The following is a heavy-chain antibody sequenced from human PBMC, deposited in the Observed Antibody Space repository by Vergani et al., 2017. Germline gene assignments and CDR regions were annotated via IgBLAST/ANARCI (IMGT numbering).Heavy chain of an antibody. CDR2: ISSSSSYI. CDR1: GFTFSSYS. Sequence: EVQLVESGGGLVKPGGSLRLSCAASGFTFSSYSMNWVRQAPGKGLEWVSSISSSSSYIYYADSVKGRFTISRDNAKNSLYLQMNSLRAEDTAVYYCARDFGIGSLGGQRRPRKKYYYYYMDVWGKGTTVTGSS. J-gene: IGHJ6*03. V-gene: IGHV3-21*01. CDR3: ARDFGIGSLGGQRRPRKKYYYYYMDV. D-gene: IGHD3-10*01.